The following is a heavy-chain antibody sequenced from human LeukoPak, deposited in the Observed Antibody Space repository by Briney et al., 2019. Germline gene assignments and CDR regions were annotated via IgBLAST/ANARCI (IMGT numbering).Heavy chain of an antibody. CDR1: GYNLTELS. Sequence: ASVKVSCKVSGYNLTELSMHWVRQAPGKGLEWMGGFDPEDGETIYAQKFQGRVTMTEDTSTDTAYMELSSLRSEDTAVYYCATSRLRFLEWLLCYWGQGTLVTVSS. CDR2: FDPEDGET. V-gene: IGHV1-24*01. D-gene: IGHD3-3*01. J-gene: IGHJ4*02. CDR3: ATSRLRFLEWLLCY.